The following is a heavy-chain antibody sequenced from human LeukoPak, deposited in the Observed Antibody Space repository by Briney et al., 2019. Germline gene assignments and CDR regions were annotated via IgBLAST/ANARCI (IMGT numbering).Heavy chain of an antibody. J-gene: IGHJ5*02. CDR1: GGSFSGYY. D-gene: IGHD3-10*01. Sequence: SETLSLTCAVYGGSFSGYYWSWIRQPPGKGLEWIGEINHSGSTNYNPSLKSRVTISVDTSKNQFSLKLSSVTAADTAVYYCARGGQTYYYGSGRFDPWGQGTLVTVSS. CDR2: INHSGST. CDR3: ARGGQTYYYGSGRFDP. V-gene: IGHV4-34*01.